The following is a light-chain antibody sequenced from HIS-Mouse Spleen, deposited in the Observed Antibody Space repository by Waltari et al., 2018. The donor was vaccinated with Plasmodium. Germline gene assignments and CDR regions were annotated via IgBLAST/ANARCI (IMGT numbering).Light chain of an antibody. CDR3: SSYTSSSTLV. Sequence: QSALTQPASVSGSPGQSITLPCTGTRRYVGRYHYVSWYQQHPGKAPKLMIYEVSNRPSGVSNRFSGSKSGNTASLTISGLQAEDEADYYCSSYTSSSTLVFGGGTKLTVL. J-gene: IGLJ2*01. CDR2: EVS. V-gene: IGLV2-14*01. CDR1: RRYVGRYHY.